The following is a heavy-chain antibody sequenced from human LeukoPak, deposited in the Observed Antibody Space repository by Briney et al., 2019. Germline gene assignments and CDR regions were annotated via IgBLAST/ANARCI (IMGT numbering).Heavy chain of an antibody. D-gene: IGHD5-24*01. Sequence: PLASVKVSCKASVYTFASYGISWVRQAPGQGLEWMGWINPNNGATKYAQKFQGRVTMTRDTSINTAYMELSRLRSDDTAEYYCASIRYNDYPPNYFDYWGQGTLVTVSS. V-gene: IGHV1-2*02. J-gene: IGHJ4*02. CDR1: VYTFASYG. CDR3: ASIRYNDYPPNYFDY. CDR2: INPNNGAT.